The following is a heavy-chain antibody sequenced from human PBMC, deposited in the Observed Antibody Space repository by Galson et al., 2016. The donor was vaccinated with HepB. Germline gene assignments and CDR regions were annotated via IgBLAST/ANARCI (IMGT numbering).Heavy chain of an antibody. Sequence: TLSLTCSVSGGSIRSSPYYWTWIRQHPGKGLEWIGYIYHTGSTYYSPSLKRRVTISVDTSKSQFSLKMSSVTAADTGVYFCARDRDDMGRGVIMDWGQGTLVTVSS. CDR1: GGSIRSSPYY. D-gene: IGHD3-10*01. J-gene: IGHJ4*02. CDR3: ARDRDDMGRGVIMD. CDR2: IYHTGST. V-gene: IGHV4-31*03.